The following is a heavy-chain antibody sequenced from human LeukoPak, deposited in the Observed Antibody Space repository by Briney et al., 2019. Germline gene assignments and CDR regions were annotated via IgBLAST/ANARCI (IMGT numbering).Heavy chain of an antibody. Sequence: GASVTVSFTASGYSFTDYHIHWVRQAPGQDLERMGWLSPNSGDTKIAQKFQGRVTLTRDTSMSTAYMELSTLRSEDTAVYYCARATDFSSWYLAYWGQGTLVTVSS. CDR2: LSPNSGDT. J-gene: IGHJ4*02. CDR1: GYSFTDYH. V-gene: IGHV1-2*02. D-gene: IGHD6-13*01. CDR3: ARATDFSSWYLAY.